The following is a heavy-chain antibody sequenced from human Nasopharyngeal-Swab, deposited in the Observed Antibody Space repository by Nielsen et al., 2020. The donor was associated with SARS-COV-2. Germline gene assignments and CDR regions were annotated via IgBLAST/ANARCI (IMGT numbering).Heavy chain of an antibody. J-gene: IGHJ4*02. V-gene: IGHV4-59*13. CDR2: IYYSGST. CDR3: ARGWTGQYFLDY. Sequence: PGKGLEWIGYIYYSGSTNYNPSLKSRVTISVDTSKNQFSLRLSSATAADTVVYFCARGWTGQYFLDYWGQGTLVTVSS. D-gene: IGHD3/OR15-3a*01.